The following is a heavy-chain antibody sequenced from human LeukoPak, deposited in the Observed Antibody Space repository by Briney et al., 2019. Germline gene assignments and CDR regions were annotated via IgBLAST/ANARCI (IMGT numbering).Heavy chain of an antibody. CDR3: ARGILWFGELLEVHWFDP. D-gene: IGHD3-10*01. J-gene: IGHJ5*02. Sequence: ASETLSLTCTVSGGSISSYYWSWIRQPPGKGLEWIGYIYYSGSTNYNPSLKSRVTISVDTSKNQFSLKLSSVTAADTAVYYCARGILWFGELLEVHWFDPWGQGTLVTVSS. CDR2: IYYSGST. V-gene: IGHV4-59*01. CDR1: GGSISSYY.